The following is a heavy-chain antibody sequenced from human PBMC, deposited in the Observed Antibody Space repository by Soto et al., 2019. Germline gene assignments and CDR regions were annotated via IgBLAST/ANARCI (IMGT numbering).Heavy chain of an antibody. J-gene: IGHJ5*02. V-gene: IGHV4-59*01. CDR1: GGSISSYY. CDR2: IYYSGST. Sequence: SETLSLTCTVSGGSISSYYWSWIRQPPGKGLEWIGYIYYSGSTNYNPSLKSRVTISVDTSKNQFSLKLGSVTAADTAVYYCARAATTVTTLNWFDPWGQGTLVTVSS. CDR3: ARAATTVTTLNWFDP. D-gene: IGHD4-17*01.